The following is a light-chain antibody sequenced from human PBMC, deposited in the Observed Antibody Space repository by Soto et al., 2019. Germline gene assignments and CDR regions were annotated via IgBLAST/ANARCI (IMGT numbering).Light chain of an antibody. CDR3: QQYDNWPIT. Sequence: EIVMTQSPATLSVSPGERATLSCRASQSVSSNLAWYQQKPGQAPRLLIYGASTRATGIPAGFSGSGSGIEFTRTISSLQSEDFAVFYCQQYDNWPITFGKATGLE. CDR1: QSVSSN. CDR2: GAS. V-gene: IGKV3-15*01. J-gene: IGKJ5*01.